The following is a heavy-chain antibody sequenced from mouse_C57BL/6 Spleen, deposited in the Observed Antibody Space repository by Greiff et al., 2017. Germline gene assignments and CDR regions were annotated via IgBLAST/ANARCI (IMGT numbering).Heavy chain of an antibody. V-gene: IGHV14-3*01. CDR3: TRDNDGGGGAMDY. D-gene: IGHD1-1*01. Sequence: EVQLQQSVAELVRPGASVKLSCTASGFNIKNSYMHWVKQRPEQGLVWIGRIDPANGNTKSAPKFQGKATITADTSSHTAYLRLSSRTSEETYIYYCTRDNDGGGGAMDYWGQGTSVTASS. J-gene: IGHJ4*01. CDR1: GFNIKNSY. CDR2: IDPANGNT.